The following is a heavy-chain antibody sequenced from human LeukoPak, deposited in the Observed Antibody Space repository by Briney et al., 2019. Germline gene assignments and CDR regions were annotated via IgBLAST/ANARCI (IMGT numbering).Heavy chain of an antibody. CDR2: ISYDGSNK. V-gene: IGHV3-30*04. CDR3: ARESRGVVGHAFDI. J-gene: IGHJ3*02. D-gene: IGHD2-21*01. CDR1: GFTFSSYA. Sequence: GGSLRLSCAASGFTFSSYAMHWVRQAPGKGLEWVAVISYDGSNKYYADSVKGRFTISRDNSKNTLYLQMNSLRAEDTAVYYCARESRGVVGHAFDIWGQGTMVTVSS.